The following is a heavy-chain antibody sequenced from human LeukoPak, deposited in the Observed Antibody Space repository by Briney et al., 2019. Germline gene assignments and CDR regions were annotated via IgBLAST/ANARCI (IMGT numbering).Heavy chain of an antibody. CDR2: IYYSGST. CDR3: ARGAVAGHFDY. V-gene: IGHV4-59*01. J-gene: IGHJ4*02. D-gene: IGHD6-19*01. Sequence: NTSETLSLTCTVSGGSISSYYWSWTRQPPGKGLEWIGYIYYSGSTNYNPSLKSRVTISVDTSKNQFSLKLSSVTAADTAVYYCARGAVAGHFDYWGQGTLVTVSS. CDR1: GGSISSYY.